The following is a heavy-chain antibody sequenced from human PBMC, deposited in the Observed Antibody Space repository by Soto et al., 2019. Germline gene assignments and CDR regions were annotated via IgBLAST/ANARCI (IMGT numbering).Heavy chain of an antibody. CDR2: ISYDGSNK. CDR1: GFTFSSYA. Sequence: HPGGSLRLSCAASGFTFSSYAMHWVRQAPGKGLEWVAVISYDGSNKYYADSVKGRFTISRDNSKNTLYLQMNSLRAEDTAVYYCARGLLLLFGALSHDMYVWSLGNTLTVSS. V-gene: IGHV3-30-3*01. J-gene: IGHJ6*02. D-gene: IGHD3-10*01. CDR3: ARGLLLLFGALSHDMYV.